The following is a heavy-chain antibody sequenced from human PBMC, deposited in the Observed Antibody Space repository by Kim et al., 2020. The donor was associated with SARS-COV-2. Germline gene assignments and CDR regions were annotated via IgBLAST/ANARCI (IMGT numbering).Heavy chain of an antibody. CDR2: IRGNSGST. D-gene: IGHD1-26*01. J-gene: IGHJ4*02. V-gene: IGHV3-23*01. CDR3: AKDRAALAGCELLN. Sequence: VRQAPGKGLEWVSAIRGNSGSTCYADAVKGRFTISRDNSKNTLYLQMNSLMAEGTAVYYCAKDRAALAGCELLNWGQGTLVTVSS.